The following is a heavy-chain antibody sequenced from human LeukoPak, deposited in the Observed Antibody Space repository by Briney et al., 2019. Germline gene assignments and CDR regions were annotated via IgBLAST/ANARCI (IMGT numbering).Heavy chain of an antibody. V-gene: IGHV3-30-3*01. D-gene: IGHD3-3*01. J-gene: IGHJ6*02. CDR1: GFTFSSYA. CDR2: ISYDGSNK. CDR3: ARVVVISDFWSGYPTGLYYYYYGMDV. Sequence: GRSLRLSCAASGFTFSSYAMHWVRQAPGKGLEWVAVISYDGSNKYHADSVKGRFTISRDNSKNTLYLQMNSLRAEDTAVYYCARVVVISDFWSGYPTGLYYYYYGMDVWGQGTTVTVSS.